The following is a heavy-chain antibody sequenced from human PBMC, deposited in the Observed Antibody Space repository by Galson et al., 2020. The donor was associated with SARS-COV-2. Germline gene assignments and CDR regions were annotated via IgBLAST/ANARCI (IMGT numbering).Heavy chain of an antibody. Sequence: SQTLSLTCAISGDTVYSNSVSWSWIRRSPSRGLEWLGRTYYRSKWYTEYAVSVKSRITVSPDTSKNQFSLHVNSVTSEDTAVYYCARGSEGRGVIDYFDYWGQGILVTVSS. D-gene: IGHD3-16*02. CDR3: ARGSEGRGVIDYFDY. CDR1: GDTVYSNSVS. V-gene: IGHV6-1*01. J-gene: IGHJ4*02. CDR2: TYYRSKWYT.